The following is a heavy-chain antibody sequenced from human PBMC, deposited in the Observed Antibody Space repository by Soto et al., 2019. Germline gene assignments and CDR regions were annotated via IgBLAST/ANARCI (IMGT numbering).Heavy chain of an antibody. V-gene: IGHV1-46*01. CDR2: INPSGGGT. CDR3: ARDKPFSADY. Sequence: QVQLVQSGTEVKKPGASVKVSCKASGYTFLDFYIHWVRLARGQGLEWMGFINPSGGGTTYAQQFQGRLTMTRDTSTSTVYMELITLRSEDTAIYYCARDKPFSADYWGQGTLVT. CDR1: GYTFLDFY. J-gene: IGHJ4*02. D-gene: IGHD3-3*02.